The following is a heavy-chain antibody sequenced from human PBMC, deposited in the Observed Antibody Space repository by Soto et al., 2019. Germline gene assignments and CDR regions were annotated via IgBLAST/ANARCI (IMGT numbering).Heavy chain of an antibody. D-gene: IGHD5-18*01. CDR1: GDTFNSYV. J-gene: IGHJ4*02. CDR3: TRSYGYTFGGSLDN. V-gene: IGHV1-69*01. Sequence: QVQLVQSGPEVKKPGSSVKVSCKASGDTFNSYVITWVRQAPGQGLEWLGGIITAFGTTSYAQNFQDRLTITADEAPTTDHMELSSLTSDDTAMYYCTRSYGYTFGGSLDNWGQGTLVTVSS. CDR2: IITAFGTT.